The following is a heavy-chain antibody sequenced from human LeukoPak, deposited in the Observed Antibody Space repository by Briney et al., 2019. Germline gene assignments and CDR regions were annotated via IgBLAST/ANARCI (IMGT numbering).Heavy chain of an antibody. V-gene: IGHV1-8*01. J-gene: IGHJ5*02. CDR2: VNPNSGNT. Sequence: GASVRVSCKASGYTFTTYDINWVRQAPGQGLEWMGWVNPNSGNTRYAQQFRGKVTMTRDTSISTAYLELSSLKSEDTAVYYCARSLSYYDGIGFEEWFDPWGQGTLVTVSS. CDR3: ARSLSYYDGIGFEEWFDP. CDR1: GYTFTTYD. D-gene: IGHD3-22*01.